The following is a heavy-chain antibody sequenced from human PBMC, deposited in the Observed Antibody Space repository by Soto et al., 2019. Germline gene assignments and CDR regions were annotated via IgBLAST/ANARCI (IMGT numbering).Heavy chain of an antibody. Sequence: GGSLRLSCAASGFTFSSYGMHWVRQAPGKGLEWVAVISYDGSNKYYADSVKGRFTISRDNSKNTLYLQMNSLRAEDTAVYYCAKEIGYGSGSSIDAFDIWGQGTMVTVSS. J-gene: IGHJ3*02. CDR2: ISYDGSNK. CDR3: AKEIGYGSGSSIDAFDI. D-gene: IGHD3-10*01. V-gene: IGHV3-30*18. CDR1: GFTFSSYG.